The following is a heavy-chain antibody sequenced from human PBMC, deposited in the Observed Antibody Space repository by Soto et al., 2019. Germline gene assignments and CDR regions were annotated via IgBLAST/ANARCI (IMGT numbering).Heavy chain of an antibody. CDR3: ARDSGVLWFGESYNWFDP. D-gene: IGHD3-10*01. J-gene: IGHJ5*02. Sequence: SETLSLTCTVSGYSISSGYYWGWIRQPPGKGLEWIGSIYHSGSTYYNPSLKSRVTISVDTPKNQISLKLSSVTAADTAVYYCARDSGVLWFGESYNWFDPWGQGTLVTVSS. CDR2: IYHSGST. V-gene: IGHV4-38-2*02. CDR1: GYSISSGYY.